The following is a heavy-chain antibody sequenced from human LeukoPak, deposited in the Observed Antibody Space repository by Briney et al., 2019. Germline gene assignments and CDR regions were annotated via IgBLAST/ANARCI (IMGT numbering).Heavy chain of an antibody. CDR1: GFTFNRNA. CDR3: VRRGDASLGWGDHDF. D-gene: IGHD6-19*01. V-gene: IGHV3-23*01. Sequence: PGGYLRLSCAASGFTFNRNAISWVRQAPGKGLEWVSTTGGSGDKTFYADSVKGRFTISRDNSKNMVHLQMNSLTGEDTALYYCVRRGDASLGWGDHDFWGQGALVTISS. CDR2: TGGSGDKT. J-gene: IGHJ4*02.